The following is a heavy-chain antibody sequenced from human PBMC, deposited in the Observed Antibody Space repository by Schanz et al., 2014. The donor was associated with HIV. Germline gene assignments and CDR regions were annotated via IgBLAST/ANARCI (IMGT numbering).Heavy chain of an antibody. D-gene: IGHD5-12*01. V-gene: IGHV3-30*18. CDR3: AKVPEEGYFDP. Sequence: QVQLVESGGGVVQPGRSLRLSCAASGFTFSSYGIHWVRQAPGKGLEWVAVVSYDGSNEYYADSVKGRFTISRDNSKNTLFLQMNSLRAEDTAVYYCAKVPEEGYFDPWGQGTLVTVSS. J-gene: IGHJ5*02. CDR1: GFTFSSYG. CDR2: VSYDGSNE.